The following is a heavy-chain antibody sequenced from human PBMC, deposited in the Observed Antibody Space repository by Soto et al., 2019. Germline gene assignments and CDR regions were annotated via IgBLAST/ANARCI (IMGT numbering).Heavy chain of an antibody. V-gene: IGHV3-7*05. D-gene: IGHD2-21*02. CDR1: GFTFSVYW. J-gene: IGHJ2*01. CDR2: IKQYGREK. Sequence: EVQLVDSGGGLVQPGGSLRLSCATSGFTFSVYWMNWVRQSPGKGLEWVANIKQYGREKYYVASVEGRFTISRDNAKNSLYLQMNNLRAEDTAVYYCGRRGWGRYYDLWGRGNLVAVSS. CDR3: GRRGWGRYYDL.